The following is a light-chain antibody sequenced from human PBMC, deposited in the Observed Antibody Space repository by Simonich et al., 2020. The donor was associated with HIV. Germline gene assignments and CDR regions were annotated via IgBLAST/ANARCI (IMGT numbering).Light chain of an antibody. CDR1: QSISSW. CDR3: LQDYNYPRT. Sequence: DIQMTQSPSTLSASVGDRVTITCRASQSISSWLAWYQQKPGKAPKLLIYKASSLESGVPSRFSGSGSGTEFTLTISSLQPDDFATYYCLQDYNYPRTFGRGTKVDIK. J-gene: IGKJ1*01. CDR2: KAS. V-gene: IGKV1-5*03.